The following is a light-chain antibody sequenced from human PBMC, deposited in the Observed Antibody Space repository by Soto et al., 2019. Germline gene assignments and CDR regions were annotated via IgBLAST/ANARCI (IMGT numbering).Light chain of an antibody. CDR3: QQYNNWPPT. Sequence: EIVMTQSPATLSVSPGERATLSCRATQSVSSNLAWYQQKPGQAPWLLIYGASTRATGIPARFSVSRSGTEFTLTISSLQSEDFAVYYCQQYNNWPPTFGQGTLLEIK. CDR2: GAS. V-gene: IGKV3-15*01. J-gene: IGKJ5*01. CDR1: QSVSSN.